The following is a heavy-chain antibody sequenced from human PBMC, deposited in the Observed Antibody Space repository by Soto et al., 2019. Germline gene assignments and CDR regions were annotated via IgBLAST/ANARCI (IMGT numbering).Heavy chain of an antibody. V-gene: IGHV1-3*01. CDR1: GYTFTRYT. D-gene: IGHD2-2*01. CDR3: ARGIATGQLYP. Sequence: ASVKVSCKASGYTFTRYTMNWVRQAPGQRLEWMGWINPDNGNTKSSQKFQDRVIITRDTSASTAYMDLSSLRSEDTAVYYCARGIATGQLYPWGREPWSPSPQ. CDR2: INPDNGNT. J-gene: IGHJ5*02.